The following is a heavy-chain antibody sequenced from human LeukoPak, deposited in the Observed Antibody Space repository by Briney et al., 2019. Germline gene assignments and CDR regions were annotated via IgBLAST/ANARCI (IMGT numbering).Heavy chain of an antibody. Sequence: GGSLRLSCAASGFTFSNYWMTWVRQAPGKGLEWVSSISSSSSYIYYADSVKGRFTISRDNAKNSLYLQMNSLRAEDTAVYYCARDTLYGDYVPRVDYWGQGTLVTVSS. J-gene: IGHJ4*02. CDR1: GFTFSNYW. D-gene: IGHD4-17*01. CDR3: ARDTLYGDYVPRVDY. V-gene: IGHV3-21*01. CDR2: ISSSSSYI.